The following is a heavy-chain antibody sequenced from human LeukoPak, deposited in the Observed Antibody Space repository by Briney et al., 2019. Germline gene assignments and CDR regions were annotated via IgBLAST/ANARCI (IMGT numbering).Heavy chain of an antibody. CDR2: ISSSGSPI. D-gene: IGHD3-10*01. CDR1: GFSFSDYY. Sequence: GGSLRLSCAASGFSFSDYYMSWLRQPPGKGLEWVSYISSSGSPIYYADSVKGRFTISRDNAKNSLYLQMNSLRAEDTALYYCAKDTPSGYYYGSGRLRIYYYYMDVWGKGTTVTISS. CDR3: AKDTPSGYYYGSGRLRIYYYYMDV. V-gene: IGHV3-11*01. J-gene: IGHJ6*03.